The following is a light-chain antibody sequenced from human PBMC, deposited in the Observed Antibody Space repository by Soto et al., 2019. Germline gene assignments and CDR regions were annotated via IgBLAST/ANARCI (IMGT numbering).Light chain of an antibody. CDR1: SGDVGSYDL. CDR2: EAN. Sequence: QCLLTKPASVTGSPGRSISVSCTGTSGDVGSYDLVSWYQQHPGKAPKLIIHEANKRPSGISNRFSGSKSGNTASLTISGLQAEDEADYYCCSYAGSGTYVFGTGTKVTVL. V-gene: IGLV2-23*01. CDR3: CSYAGSGTYV. J-gene: IGLJ1*01.